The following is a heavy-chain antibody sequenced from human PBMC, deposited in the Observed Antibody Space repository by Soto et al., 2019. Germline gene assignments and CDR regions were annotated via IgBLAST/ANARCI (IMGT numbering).Heavy chain of an antibody. J-gene: IGHJ6*02. D-gene: IGHD6-6*01. CDR2: ISYDGSNK. Sequence: GGYLRLSFGASGFTFASYKMAWVRQSPGKGLEWVAVISYDGSNKYYADSVKGRFTISRDNSKNTLYLQMNSLRAEDTAVYYCARDPFASIAARRAYYYYGMDVWGQGTTVTVSS. CDR3: ARDPFASIAARRAYYYYGMDV. CDR1: GFTFASYK. V-gene: IGHV3-30-3*01.